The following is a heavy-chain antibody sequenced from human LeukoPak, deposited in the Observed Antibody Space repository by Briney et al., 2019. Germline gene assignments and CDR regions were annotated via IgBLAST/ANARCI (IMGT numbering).Heavy chain of an antibody. D-gene: IGHD3-22*01. V-gene: IGHV4-34*01. CDR3: ARGRGYYDSSGYYALTHFDY. J-gene: IGHJ4*02. CDR1: GGSFSGYY. Sequence: SETLSLTCAVYGGSFSGYYWSWIRQPPGKGLEWIGEINHSGSTNYNPSLKSRVTISVDTSKNQFSLKLSSVTAADTAVYYCARGRGYYDSSGYYALTHFDYWGQGTLVTVSS. CDR2: INHSGST.